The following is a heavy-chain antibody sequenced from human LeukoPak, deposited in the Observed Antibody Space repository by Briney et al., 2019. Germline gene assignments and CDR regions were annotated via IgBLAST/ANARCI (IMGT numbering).Heavy chain of an antibody. CDR2: IYTSGST. CDR1: GGSISSSSYY. V-gene: IGHV4-39*07. Sequence: SETLSLTCTVSGGSISSSSYYWGWIRQPPGKGLEWTGSIYTSGSTNYNPSLKSRVTISVDTSKNQFSLKLSSVTAADTAVYYCARARGGFMITFGGANYFDYWGQGTLVTVSS. D-gene: IGHD3-16*01. CDR3: ARARGGFMITFGGANYFDY. J-gene: IGHJ4*02.